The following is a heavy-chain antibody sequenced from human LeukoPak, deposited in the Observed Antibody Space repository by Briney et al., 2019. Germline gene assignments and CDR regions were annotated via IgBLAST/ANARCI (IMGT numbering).Heavy chain of an antibody. D-gene: IGHD6-6*01. J-gene: IGHJ4*02. CDR1: GFTFSSYG. V-gene: IGHV3-30*18. CDR2: ISYDGSNK. CDR3: AKDRIAAGLDY. Sequence: PGGFLRLSCAASGFTFSSYGMHWVRQAPGKGLEWVAVISYDGSNKYYADSVKGRFTISRDNSKNTLYLQMNSLRAEDTAVYYCAKDRIAAGLDYWGQGTLVTVSS.